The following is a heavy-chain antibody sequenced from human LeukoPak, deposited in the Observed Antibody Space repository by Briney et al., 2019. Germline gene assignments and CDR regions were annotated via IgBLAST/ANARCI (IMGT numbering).Heavy chain of an antibody. Sequence: SETPSLTCTVSGGSISSYYWSWIRQPPGKGLEWIGYIYYSGSTNYNPSLKSRVTISVDTSKNQFSLKLSSVTAADTAVYYCARHDCSSTSCYMDYWGQGTLVTVSS. V-gene: IGHV4-59*01. D-gene: IGHD2-2*02. CDR3: ARHDCSSTSCYMDY. CDR1: GGSISSYY. J-gene: IGHJ4*02. CDR2: IYYSGST.